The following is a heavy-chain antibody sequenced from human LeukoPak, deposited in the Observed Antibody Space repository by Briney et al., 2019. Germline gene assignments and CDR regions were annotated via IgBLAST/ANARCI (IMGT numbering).Heavy chain of an antibody. V-gene: IGHV4-39*07. CDR1: GGSISSYY. J-gene: IGHJ4*02. CDR2: IYYSGST. Sequence: SETLSLTCTVSGGSISSYYWSWIRQPPGKGLEWIGSIYYSGSTYYNPSLKSRVTISVDTSKNQFSLKLSSVTAADTAVYYCARTQWLFAFDYWGQGTLVTVSS. CDR3: ARTQWLFAFDY. D-gene: IGHD6-19*01.